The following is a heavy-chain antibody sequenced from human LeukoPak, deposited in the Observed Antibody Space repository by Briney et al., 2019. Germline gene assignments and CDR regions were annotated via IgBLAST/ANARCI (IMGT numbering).Heavy chain of an antibody. CDR3: ARGPNYVWGSYRYFDY. CDR1: GGSISSGDYY. D-gene: IGHD3-16*02. J-gene: IGHJ4*02. V-gene: IGHV4-30-4*01. Sequence: PSETLSLTCTVSGGSISSGDYYWSWIRQPPGKGLEWIGYIYYSGSTYYNPSLKSRVTISVDTSKNQFSLKLSSVTAADTAVYYCARGPNYVWGSYRYFDYWGQGTLVTVSS. CDR2: IYYSGST.